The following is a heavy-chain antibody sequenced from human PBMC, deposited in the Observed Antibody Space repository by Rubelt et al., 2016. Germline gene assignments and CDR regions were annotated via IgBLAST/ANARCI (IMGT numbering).Heavy chain of an antibody. J-gene: IGHJ4*02. CDR2: IWFDGSKK. CDR3: AKDAYSSGWSYFDY. Sequence: ASGFTFRNYGMHWVRQAPGKGLEWVAVIWFDGSKKYYGDFVKGRFTISRDNSKNTLYLQMNSLRAEDTAVYYCAKDAYSSGWSYFDYWGQGTLVTVSS. V-gene: IGHV3-33*06. CDR1: GFTFRNYG. D-gene: IGHD6-19*01.